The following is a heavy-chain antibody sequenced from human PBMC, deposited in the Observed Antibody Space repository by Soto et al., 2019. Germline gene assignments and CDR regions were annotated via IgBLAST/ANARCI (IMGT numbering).Heavy chain of an antibody. V-gene: IGHV4-34*01. CDR2: INHSGST. D-gene: IGHD2-8*02. Sequence: SERRSRPWAVGGRWFSGCSWTGIRQPPGTGLEWIGEINHSGSTNYNPSLKSRVTISVDTSKNQFSLKLTSVTAADTAVYYCARDKITGLFDYWGQGALVTVS. J-gene: IGHJ4*02. CDR3: ARDKITGLFDY. CDR1: GRWFSGCS.